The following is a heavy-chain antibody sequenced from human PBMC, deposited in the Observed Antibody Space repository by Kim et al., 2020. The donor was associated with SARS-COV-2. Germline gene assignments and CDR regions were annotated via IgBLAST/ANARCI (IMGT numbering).Heavy chain of an antibody. J-gene: IGHJ6*02. V-gene: IGHV1-18*04. CDR2: ISAYNGNT. Sequence: ASVKVSCKASGYTFTSYGISWVRQAPGQGLEWMGWISAYNGNTNYAQKLQGRVTMTTDTSTSTAYMELRSLRSDDTAVYYCARAGYCSSTSCIYGMDVWGQGTTVTVSS. CDR1: GYTFTSYG. CDR3: ARAGYCSSTSCIYGMDV. D-gene: IGHD2-2*01.